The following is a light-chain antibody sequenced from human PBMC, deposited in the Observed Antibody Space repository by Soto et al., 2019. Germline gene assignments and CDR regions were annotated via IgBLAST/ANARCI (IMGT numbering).Light chain of an antibody. CDR2: GAS. CDR1: QGVGTY. Sequence: EIVMTQSPATLSVSPGERATLSCKASQGVGTYLAWYQQKPGQAPRLLIYGASTRATGVPDRFSGGGSGTEFTLTISSLQSEDFAIYHWQQYDNLPPWTFGQGTKVEIK. V-gene: IGKV3-15*01. J-gene: IGKJ1*01. CDR3: QQYDNLPPWT.